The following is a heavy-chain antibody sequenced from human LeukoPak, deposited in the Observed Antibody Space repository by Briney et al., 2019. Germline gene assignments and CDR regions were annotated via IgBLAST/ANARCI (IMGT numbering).Heavy chain of an antibody. V-gene: IGHV3-48*01. CDR1: GFTFSSYS. CDR3: ARGRGYSGYDLGY. D-gene: IGHD5-12*01. CDR2: ISSSSSTI. Sequence: GGSLRLSCAASGFTFSSYSMNWVRQAPGKGLEWVSYISSSSSTIYYADSVKGRFTISRDNAKHSLYLQMNSLRAEDTAVYYCARGRGYSGYDLGYWGQGTLVTVSS. J-gene: IGHJ4*02.